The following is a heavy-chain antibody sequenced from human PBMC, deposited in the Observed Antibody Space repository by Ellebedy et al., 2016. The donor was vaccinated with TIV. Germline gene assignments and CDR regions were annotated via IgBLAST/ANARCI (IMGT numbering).Heavy chain of an antibody. CDR1: GGSFSGYS. CDR2: ISHNGNT. V-gene: IGHV4-34*01. D-gene: IGHD6-6*01. J-gene: IGHJ5*02. CDR3: ARVRPINLLYSSSSYWFGP. Sequence: SETLSLTXAVYGGSFSGYSWSWIRQPPGRGLEWIGEISHNGNTNYKPSLKSRVTISVDTSRNQFTLNLTSVTAADTAVYYCARVRPINLLYSSSSYWFGPWGQGTLVTASS.